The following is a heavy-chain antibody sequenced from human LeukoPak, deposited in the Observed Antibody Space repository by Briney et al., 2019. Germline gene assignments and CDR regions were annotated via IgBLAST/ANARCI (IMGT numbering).Heavy chain of an antibody. CDR3: ARGLYPDY. CDR1: GYTFTGYY. V-gene: IGHV1-2*02. Sequence: GASVKVSCKASGYTFTGYYMHWVRQAPGQGLEWMGWINPNTGDTKYAQQFQGRVTVTRDTSISTAYMDLSRLTSDDTAVYYCARGLYPDYWGQGTRVTVCS. CDR2: INPNTGDT. D-gene: IGHD2-8*01. J-gene: IGHJ4*02.